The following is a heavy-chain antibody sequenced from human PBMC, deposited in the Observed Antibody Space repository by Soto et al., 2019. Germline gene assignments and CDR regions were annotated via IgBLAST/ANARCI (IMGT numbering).Heavy chain of an antibody. Sequence: SETLSLTCTVSGASISSNTYYWAWIRRPPGKGLECIGSIYYDGSTYYNPSLKSRLTISVDTSKNQLSLELNSVTAADTAVNYCARHLPPYFYVWGSYRSNKPFYYYYGMDVWGQGTTVTVSS. J-gene: IGHJ6*02. CDR3: ARHLPPYFYVWGSYRSNKPFYYYYGMDV. CDR2: IYYDGST. V-gene: IGHV4-39*01. CDR1: GASISSNTYY. D-gene: IGHD3-16*02.